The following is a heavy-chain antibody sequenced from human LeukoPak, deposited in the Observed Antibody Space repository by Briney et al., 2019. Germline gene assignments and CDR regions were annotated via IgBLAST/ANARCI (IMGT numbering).Heavy chain of an antibody. Sequence: GGSLRLSCAASGFTVSSNYMSWVRQAPGKGLEWVSAISGSGGSTYYADSVKGRFTISRDNSKNTLYLQMNSLRAEDTAVYYCAKPLWSGYYNFDYWGQGTLVTVSS. CDR2: ISGSGGST. CDR3: AKPLWSGYYNFDY. V-gene: IGHV3-23*01. CDR1: GFTVSSNY. D-gene: IGHD3-3*01. J-gene: IGHJ4*02.